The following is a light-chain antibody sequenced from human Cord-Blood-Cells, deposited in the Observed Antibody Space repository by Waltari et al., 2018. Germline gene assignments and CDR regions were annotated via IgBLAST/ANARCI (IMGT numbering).Light chain of an antibody. V-gene: IGKV3-15*01. J-gene: IGKJ2*01. CDR1: QSVSSN. CDR3: QQYNNWPRT. Sequence: IVMTQSPATLSVSPGERATLSCRASQSVSSNLAWYQQKPGQAPRLLIYGASTRATGIPARFRGSGSGTEFTLTISSLQSEDFAVYYCQQYNNWPRTFGQGTKLESK. CDR2: GAS.